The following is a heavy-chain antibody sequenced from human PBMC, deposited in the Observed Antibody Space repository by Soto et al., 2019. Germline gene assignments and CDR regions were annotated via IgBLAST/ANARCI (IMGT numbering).Heavy chain of an antibody. D-gene: IGHD3-3*01. CDR2: INAGNGNT. CDR1: GYTFTSYA. CDR3: AKGDSSGFFAPSSGYSTPDH. J-gene: IGHJ5*02. V-gene: IGHV1-3*01. Sequence: ASVKVSCKASGYTFTSYAIHWVRQAPGQRLEWMGWINAGNGNTKYSQKFQGRVTITRDTSASTAYMELSSLRSEDTAVYYCAKGDSSGFFAPSSGYSTPDHWGQGTLVTVSS.